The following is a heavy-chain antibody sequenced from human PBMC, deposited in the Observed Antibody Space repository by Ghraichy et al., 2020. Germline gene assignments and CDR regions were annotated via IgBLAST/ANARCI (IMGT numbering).Heavy chain of an antibody. V-gene: IGHV4-38-2*01. CDR1: GYSINSGYY. J-gene: IGHJ5*02. CDR2: IYHDGTT. Sequence: SETLSLTCAVSGYSINSGYYWGWIRQPPGKGLEWIGSIYHDGTTFYNPSLESQVSISLDTSKNQFSLSLASVTAADTAVYYCARHPFVDIVATVYNWFDPWGQGTLVTVSS. D-gene: IGHD5-12*01. CDR3: ARHPFVDIVATVYNWFDP.